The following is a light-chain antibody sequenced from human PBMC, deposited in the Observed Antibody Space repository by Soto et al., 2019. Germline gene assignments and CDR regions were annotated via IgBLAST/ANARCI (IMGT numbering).Light chain of an antibody. CDR2: AAS. CDR1: QSVSSN. Sequence: EIVMTQSPATLSVSLGERATISCRASQSVSSNLAWYQQKPGQAPRLLIYAASTWATGIPARFSASGSGTDDFLIITSLLSEDYAVSYCQQYSHCPPITFGQGTRLEIK. CDR3: QQYSHCPPIT. J-gene: IGKJ5*01. V-gene: IGKV3-15*01.